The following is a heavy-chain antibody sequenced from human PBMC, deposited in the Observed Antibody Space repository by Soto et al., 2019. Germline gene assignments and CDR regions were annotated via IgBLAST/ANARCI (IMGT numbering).Heavy chain of an antibody. V-gene: IGHV1-58*01. J-gene: IGHJ4*02. CDR1: GFTFTSSA. CDR2: IVVGSGNT. D-gene: IGHD1-26*01. CDR3: AADIVGATNTDY. Sequence: TSVKVSCKASGFTFTSSAVQWVRQARGQRLEWIGWIVVGSGNTNYAQKFQERVTITRDMSTSTAYMELSSLRSEDTAVYYCAADIVGATNTDYWGQGTLVTSPQ.